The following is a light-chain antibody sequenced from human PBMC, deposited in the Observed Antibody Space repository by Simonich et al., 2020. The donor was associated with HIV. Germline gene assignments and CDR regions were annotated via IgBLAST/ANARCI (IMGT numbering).Light chain of an antibody. J-gene: IGKJ1*01. V-gene: IGKV1-12*01. CDR2: AAS. Sequence: DIQMTQSPSSLSASVADRVTITCQASQDISNFLNWYQQKPGKAPKLLIYAASSLQSGVPSRFSGSGSGTDFTLTINNLQPEDFATYYCQQANSFPRTFGQGTKVEIK. CDR1: QDISNF. CDR3: QQANSFPRT.